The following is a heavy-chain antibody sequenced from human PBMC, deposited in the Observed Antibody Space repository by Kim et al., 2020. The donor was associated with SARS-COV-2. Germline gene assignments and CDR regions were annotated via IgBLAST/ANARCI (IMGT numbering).Heavy chain of an antibody. V-gene: IGHV3-7*01. CDR2: INQDGSEK. CDR3: APETYWFDN. J-gene: IGHJ4*02. CDR1: GFTFSNFW. Sequence: GGSLRLSCAASGFTFSNFWMSWVRQAPGKGLEWVANINQDGSEKYYVDSVKGRFTISRDNAKNSFYVQMNSLRAEDTAVYYCAPETYWFDNWGQGTLVTVSS. D-gene: IGHD2-8*02.